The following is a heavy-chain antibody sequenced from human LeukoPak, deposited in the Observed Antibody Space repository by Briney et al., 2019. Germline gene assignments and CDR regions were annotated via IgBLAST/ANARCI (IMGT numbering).Heavy chain of an antibody. V-gene: IGHV4-34*01. J-gene: IGHJ5*02. D-gene: IGHD2-2*01. CDR3: ARNPLRLGYCSSTSCRNWFDP. CDR2: INHSGST. Sequence: PSETLSLTCAVYGGSFSGYYWSWIRQPPGQGLEWIGEINHSGSTNYNPSLKSRVTVSVDTSKNQFSLKLSSVTAADTAVYYCARNPLRLGYCSSTSCRNWFDPWGQGTPVTVSS. CDR1: GGSFSGYY.